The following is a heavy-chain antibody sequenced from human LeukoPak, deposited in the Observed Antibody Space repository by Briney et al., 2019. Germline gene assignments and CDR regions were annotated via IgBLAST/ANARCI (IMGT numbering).Heavy chain of an antibody. CDR2: IYYSGST. D-gene: IGHD2-15*01. Sequence: SETLSLTCTVSGGSISSYYWSWIRQPPGKGLEWIGYIYYSGSTNYNPSLKSRVTISVDTSKNQFSLKLSSVTAADTAVYYCARDLGGGSFAAAPWFDPWGQGTLVTVSS. V-gene: IGHV4-59*01. J-gene: IGHJ5*02. CDR1: GGSISSYY. CDR3: ARDLGGGSFAAAPWFDP.